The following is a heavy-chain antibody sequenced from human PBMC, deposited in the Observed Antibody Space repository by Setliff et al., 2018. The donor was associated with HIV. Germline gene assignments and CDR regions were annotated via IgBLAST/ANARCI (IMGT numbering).Heavy chain of an antibody. CDR3: ARGAGAFGAKLDS. V-gene: IGHV4-39*07. CDR2: FHYSGST. D-gene: IGHD3-10*01. J-gene: IGHJ4*02. CDR1: GDSISSTSYY. Sequence: PSETLSLTCNVSGDSISSTSYYWGWIRQPPGKGLEWIGSFHYSGSTSYNPSLRSRVTISVDTSKNQFSLRLKSVTAADAAIYYCARGAGAFGAKLDSWGQGSLVTVSS.